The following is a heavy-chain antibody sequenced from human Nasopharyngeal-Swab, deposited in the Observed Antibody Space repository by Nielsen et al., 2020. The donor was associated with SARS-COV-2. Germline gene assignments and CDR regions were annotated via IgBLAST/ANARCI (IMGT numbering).Heavy chain of an antibody. CDR3: ARIMVRGVIISGYYYGMDV. CDR1: GGTFSSYA. V-gene: IGHV1-69*13. D-gene: IGHD3-10*01. CDR2: IIPIFGTA. Sequence: SVKVSCKASGGTFSSYAISWVRQAPGQGLEWMGGIIPIFGTANYAQKCQGRVTITADESTSTAYMELSSLRSEDTAVYYCARIMVRGVIISGYYYGMDVWGQGTTVTVSS. J-gene: IGHJ6*02.